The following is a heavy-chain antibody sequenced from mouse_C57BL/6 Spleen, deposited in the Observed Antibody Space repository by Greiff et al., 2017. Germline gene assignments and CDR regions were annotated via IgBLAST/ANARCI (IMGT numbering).Heavy chain of an antibody. V-gene: IGHV5-6*01. CDR1: GFTFSSYG. J-gene: IGHJ1*03. CDR2: ISSGGSYT. D-gene: IGHD1-1*01. Sequence: EVQRVESGGDLVKPGGSLKLSCAASGFTFSSYGMSWVRQTPDKRLEWVATISSGGSYTYYPDSVKGRFTISRDNAKNTLYLQMSSLKSEDTAMYYCASLITTVEWYFDVWGTGTTVTVSS. CDR3: ASLITTVEWYFDV.